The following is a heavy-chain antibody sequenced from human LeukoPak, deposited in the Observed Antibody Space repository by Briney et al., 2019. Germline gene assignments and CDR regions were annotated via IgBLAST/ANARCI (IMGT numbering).Heavy chain of an antibody. V-gene: IGHV4-59*01. D-gene: IGHD6-13*01. J-gene: IGHJ6*03. CDR2: IHYSGST. CDR1: GGSISSYY. CDR3: ARVPEAAAGIVYYYMDV. Sequence: SETLSLTCTVSGGSISSYYWSWIRQPPGKGLEWIGYIHYSGSTNYNPSLKSRVTISVDTSKNQFSLKLSSVTAADTAVYYCARVPEAAAGIVYYYMDVWGKGTTVTISS.